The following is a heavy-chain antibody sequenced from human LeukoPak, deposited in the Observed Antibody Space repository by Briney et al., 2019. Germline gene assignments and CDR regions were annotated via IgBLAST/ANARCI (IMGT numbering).Heavy chain of an antibody. V-gene: IGHV3-23*01. CDR2: ISGSGGHT. CDR1: GITLSSHA. D-gene: IGHD5-24*01. Sequence: GGSLRLSCAASGITLSSHAMSWVRQAPGKGLEWVSLISGSGGHTYYGDSVKGRFTISRDNSTNRLYLQMNSLRPEDTTVYYCAKGGAATMRDGYNYYYYYMEVWGRGTTVTVSS. J-gene: IGHJ6*03. CDR3: AKGGAATMRDGYNYYYYYMEV.